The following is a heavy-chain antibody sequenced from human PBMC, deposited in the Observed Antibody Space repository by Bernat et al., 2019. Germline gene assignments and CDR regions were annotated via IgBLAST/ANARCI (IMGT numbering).Heavy chain of an antibody. CDR3: ARVGSGSYYYFDY. J-gene: IGHJ4*02. CDR2: ISYDGSNK. V-gene: IGHV3-30*03. Sequence: QVQLVESGGGVVQPGRSLRLSCAASGFTFSSYGMHWVRQAPGKGLEWVAVISYDGSNKYYADSVKGRFSISRDNAKNSLYLQMNSLRAEDTAVYYCARVGSGSYYYFDYWGQGTLVTVSS. D-gene: IGHD3-10*01. CDR1: GFTFSSYG.